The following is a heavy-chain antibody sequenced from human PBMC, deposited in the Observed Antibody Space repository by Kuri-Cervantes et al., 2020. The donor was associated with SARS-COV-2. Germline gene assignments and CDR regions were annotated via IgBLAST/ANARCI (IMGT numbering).Heavy chain of an antibody. CDR1: GFTFSSYA. V-gene: IGHV3-30-3*01. Sequence: GESLKISCAASGFTFSSYAMHWVRQAPGKGLEWVAVISYDGSNKYYADSVKGRFTISRDNSKNTLYLQMNSLRAEDTAVYYCARDGRGSSSEWFDPWGQGTLVTVSS. D-gene: IGHD6-6*01. CDR3: ARDGRGSSSEWFDP. CDR2: ISYDGSNK. J-gene: IGHJ5*02.